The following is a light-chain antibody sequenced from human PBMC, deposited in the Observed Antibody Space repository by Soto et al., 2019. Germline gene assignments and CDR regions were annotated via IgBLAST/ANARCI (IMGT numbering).Light chain of an antibody. Sequence: QSVLTQPASVSGSPGQSITISCTGTSSDVGAYNYVSWYQQHPGKAPKLMIYDVSHRPSGVSNRFSGSKSGNTASLTISGLQAEEEADYYCSSYTSSSTLVVFGGGTKLTVL. CDR2: DVS. CDR3: SSYTSSSTLVV. CDR1: SSDVGAYNY. J-gene: IGLJ2*01. V-gene: IGLV2-14*03.